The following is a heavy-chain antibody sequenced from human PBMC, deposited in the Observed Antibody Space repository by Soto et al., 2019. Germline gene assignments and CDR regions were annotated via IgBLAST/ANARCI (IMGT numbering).Heavy chain of an antibody. CDR2: ISAYNGNT. CDR3: ARDKVSGAFDI. V-gene: IGHV1-18*01. CDR1: GYTFTSYG. Sequence: AAVKVSCKTSGYTFTSYGISRLRQAPGQGLEWMGWISAYNGNTNYAQKLQGRVTMTTDTSTSTAYMELRSLRSDDTAVYYCARDKVSGAFDIWGQGTMVTVSS. J-gene: IGHJ3*02.